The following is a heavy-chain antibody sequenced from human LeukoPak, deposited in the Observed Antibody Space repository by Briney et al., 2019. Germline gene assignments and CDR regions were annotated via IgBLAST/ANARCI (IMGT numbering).Heavy chain of an antibody. CDR3: AKDCRYDFWSGDNWFDP. CDR2: ISGSGGST. Sequence: PGGSLRLSCAASGFTFSSYAMSWVRQAPGKGLEWVSAISGSGGSTYYADSVKGRFTISRDNSKNTLYLQMNSLRAEDTAVYYCAKDCRYDFWSGDNWFDPWGQGTLVTVSS. V-gene: IGHV3-23*01. CDR1: GFTFSSYA. D-gene: IGHD3-3*01. J-gene: IGHJ5*02.